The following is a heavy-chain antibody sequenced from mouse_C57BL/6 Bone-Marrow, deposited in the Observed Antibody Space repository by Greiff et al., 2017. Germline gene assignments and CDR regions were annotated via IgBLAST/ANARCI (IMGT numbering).Heavy chain of an antibody. V-gene: IGHV1-81*01. J-gene: IGHJ3*01. CDR1: GYTFTSYG. CDR2: IYPRSGNT. Sequence: VQLQQSGAELARPGASVKLSCKASGYTFTSYGISWVKQRTGQGLEWIGEIYPRSGNTYYNEKFKGKASLTADKSSSTAYMELRSLTSEDSAVYCCGVFSYYGSSYGFFAYWGQGTLVTVSA. D-gene: IGHD1-1*01. CDR3: GVFSYYGSSYGFFAY.